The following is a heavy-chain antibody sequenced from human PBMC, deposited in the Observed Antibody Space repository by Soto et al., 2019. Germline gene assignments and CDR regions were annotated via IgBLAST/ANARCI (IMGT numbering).Heavy chain of an antibody. CDR3: ARSTVPTTVTTHYYYGMDV. V-gene: IGHV4-34*01. Sequence: SSETLSLTCAVYGGSFSGYYWSWIRQPPGKGLEWIGEINHSGSTNYNPSLKSRVTISVDTSKNQFSLKLSSVTAADTAVYYCARSTVPTTVTTHYYYGMDVWGQGTTVTVS. CDR2: INHSGST. J-gene: IGHJ6*02. D-gene: IGHD4-17*01. CDR1: GGSFSGYY.